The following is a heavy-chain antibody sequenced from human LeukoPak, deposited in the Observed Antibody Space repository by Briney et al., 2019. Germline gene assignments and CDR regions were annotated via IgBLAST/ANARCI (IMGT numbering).Heavy chain of an antibody. CDR1: GGSISSYY. V-gene: IGHV4-59*08. CDR3: ASNYYGSGSLDY. J-gene: IGHJ4*02. CDR2: IYYSGST. D-gene: IGHD3-10*01. Sequence: KPSETLSLICTVSGGSISSYYWSWIRQPPGKGLEWIGYIYYSGSTNYNPSLKSRVTLSVDTSKNQFSLKVSSVTAADTAVYYCASNYYGSGSLDYWGQGNLVTVSS.